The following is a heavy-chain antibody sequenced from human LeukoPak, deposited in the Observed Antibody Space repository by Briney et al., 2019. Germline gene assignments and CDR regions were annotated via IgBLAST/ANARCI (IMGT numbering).Heavy chain of an antibody. CDR2: IDHSGST. Sequence: PSETLSLTCAVYGGSFSGYYWSWIRQPPGKGLEWIGEIDHSGSTNYNSSLQSRVTISVATSKNQFSLKLSSVTAADTAVYYCARGNSGSYAYDYWGQGTLVTVSS. CDR1: GGSFSGYY. V-gene: IGHV4-34*01. D-gene: IGHD1-26*01. CDR3: ARGNSGSYAYDY. J-gene: IGHJ4*02.